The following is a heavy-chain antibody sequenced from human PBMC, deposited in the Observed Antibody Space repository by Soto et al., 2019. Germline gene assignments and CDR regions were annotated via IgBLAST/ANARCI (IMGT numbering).Heavy chain of an antibody. CDR2: IYFTGRT. CDR3: ARDLAAIGGRVYGFAL. J-gene: IGHJ3*01. D-gene: IGHD2-21*01. CDR1: GDSVSSGSHH. Sequence: QVQLQESGPGLVRPSETLSLTCTVAGDSVSSGSHHWNWIRQAPGKGLEWIGSIYFTGRTNHNPSLKSRVTISVATSKNHLSLKLTSVTAADTAVYYCARDLAAIGGRVYGFALWGQGTMVTVSS. V-gene: IGHV4-61*03.